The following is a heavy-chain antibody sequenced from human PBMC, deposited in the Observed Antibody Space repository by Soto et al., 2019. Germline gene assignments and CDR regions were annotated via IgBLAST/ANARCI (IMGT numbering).Heavy chain of an antibody. CDR2: IIPIFGTA. CDR3: ASSDYGGRFDY. D-gene: IGHD4-17*01. V-gene: IGHV1-69*13. J-gene: IGHJ4*02. Sequence: SVKVSCKASGGTLSSYAISWVRQAPGQGLEWMGGIIPIFGTANYAQKFQGRVTITADESTSTAYMELSSLRSEDTAAYYCASSDYGGRFDYWGQGTLVTVSS. CDR1: GGTLSSYA.